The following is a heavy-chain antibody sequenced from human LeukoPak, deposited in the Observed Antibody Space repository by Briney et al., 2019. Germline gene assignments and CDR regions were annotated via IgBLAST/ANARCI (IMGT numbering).Heavy chain of an antibody. D-gene: IGHD4-17*01. CDR3: ARASGDYTRWHYCYYYYMDV. CDR1: GGSFSGYY. J-gene: IGHJ6*03. CDR2: INHSGST. Sequence: KPSGTLSLTCAVYGGSFSGYYWSWIRQPPGKGLEWIGEINHSGSTNYNPSLKSRVTISVDTSKNQFSLKLSSVTAADTAVYYCARASGDYTRWHYCYYYYMDVWGKGTTVTVSS. V-gene: IGHV4-34*01.